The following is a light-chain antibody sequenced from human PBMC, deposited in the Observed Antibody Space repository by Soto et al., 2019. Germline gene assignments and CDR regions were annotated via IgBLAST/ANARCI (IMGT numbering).Light chain of an antibody. CDR3: QQYGNWPLT. CDR2: GAS. V-gene: IGKV3D-15*01. Sequence: EILMTQSPATLSVSPGERATLSCRANQDVNIYLAWYQQKHGQAPRLLISGASTRATGIPARFSGSGSGTEFTITISSLQSEDVAVYYCQQYGNWPLTFGGGTNVEIK. J-gene: IGKJ4*01. CDR1: QDVNIY.